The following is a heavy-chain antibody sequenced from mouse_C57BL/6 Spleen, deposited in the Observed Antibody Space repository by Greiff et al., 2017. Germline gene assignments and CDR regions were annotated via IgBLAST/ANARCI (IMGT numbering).Heavy chain of an antibody. CDR2: ISNGGGST. V-gene: IGHV5-12*01. J-gene: IGHJ2*01. D-gene: IGHD4-1*01. CDR3: ARLNWGLDY. CDR1: GFTFSDYY. Sequence: EVHLVESGGGLVQPGGSLKLSCAASGFTFSDYYMYWVRQTPEKRLEWVAYISNGGGSTYYPDTVKGRFTISRDNAKNTLYLQMSRLKSEDTAMYYCARLNWGLDYWGQGTTLTVSS.